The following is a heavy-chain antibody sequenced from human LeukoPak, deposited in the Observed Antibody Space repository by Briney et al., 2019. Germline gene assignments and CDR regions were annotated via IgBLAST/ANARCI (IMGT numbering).Heavy chain of an antibody. CDR1: GYTFTSYD. D-gene: IGHD6-13*01. CDR3: GRAAARMKNWFDP. J-gene: IGHJ5*02. V-gene: IGHV1-8*01. CDR2: MNPNSGNT. Sequence: ASVKVSCKASGYTFTSYDINWVREATGQGLEWMGWMNPNSGNTGYAQKFQGRVTMTRNTSINTAYMELSSLRSEDTAMYYCGRAAARMKNWFDPWGQGTLVSVSS.